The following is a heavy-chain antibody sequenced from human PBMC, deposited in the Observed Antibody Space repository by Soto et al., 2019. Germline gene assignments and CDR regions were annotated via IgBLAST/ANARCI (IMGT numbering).Heavy chain of an antibody. D-gene: IGHD3-3*01. J-gene: IGHJ5*02. CDR2: IYWDGDK. CDR1: GFSLSTSGAA. CDR3: AHRATMTIFGLIIDNGIWFDP. Sequence: QINLIESGPTLVKPTQTLTLTCTFSGFSLSTSGAAVDWVRQPPGRALEWLALIYWDGDKRYNASLGNRLTITKDTSMSQVVLTLTNVDPADTATYYCAHRATMTIFGLIIDNGIWFDPWGQGTRVIVSS. V-gene: IGHV2-5*02.